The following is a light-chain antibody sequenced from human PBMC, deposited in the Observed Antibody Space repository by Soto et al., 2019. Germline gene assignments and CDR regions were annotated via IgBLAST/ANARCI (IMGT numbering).Light chain of an antibody. CDR3: SSYRSIGTLG. CDR1: SSDVGGYHY. Sequence: QSVLTQPASVSGSPGQSITISCTGTSSDVGGYHYVSWYQQYPGKAPKVIIYEVSKRPSGISNRFSGSKSGNTASLTISGLQADDEADYFCSSYRSIGTLGVGNGTKVTVL. J-gene: IGLJ1*01. V-gene: IGLV2-14*01. CDR2: EVS.